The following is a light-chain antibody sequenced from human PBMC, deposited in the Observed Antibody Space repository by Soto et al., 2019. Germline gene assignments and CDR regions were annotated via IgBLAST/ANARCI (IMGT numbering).Light chain of an antibody. CDR3: QSYDSSLSGSV. V-gene: IGLV1-40*01. CDR1: SSNIGAGYD. Sequence: QSVLTQPPSVSGAPGQRVTISCTGSSSNIGAGYDVHWYQQLPGTAPKLLIYGHNHRPSGVPDRFSGSQSGTLASLAITGLQAEDEADYYCQSYDSSLSGSVFGGGTKLTVL. J-gene: IGLJ2*01. CDR2: GHN.